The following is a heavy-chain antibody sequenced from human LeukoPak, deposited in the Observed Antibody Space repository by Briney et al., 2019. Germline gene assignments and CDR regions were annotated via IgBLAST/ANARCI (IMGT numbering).Heavy chain of an antibody. D-gene: IGHD3-3*01. V-gene: IGHV3-23*01. CDR1: GFTFSSYA. J-gene: IGHJ6*02. Sequence: GGSLRLSCAASGFTFSSYAMSWVRQAPGKGLEWVSAISGSGGSTYYADSVKGRFTISRDNSKNTLYLQMNSLRAEDTAVYYCARDGPSYYDFWSGYYTSGYYYYGMDVWGQGTTVTVSS. CDR3: ARDGPSYYDFWSGYYTSGYYYYGMDV. CDR2: ISGSGGST.